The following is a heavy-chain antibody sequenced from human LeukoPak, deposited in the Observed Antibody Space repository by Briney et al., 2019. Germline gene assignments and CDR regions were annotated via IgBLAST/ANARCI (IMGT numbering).Heavy chain of an antibody. V-gene: IGHV3-30*04. J-gene: IGHJ6*02. CDR2: ISYDGSNK. D-gene: IGHD3-16*01. Sequence: PGRSLRLSCAASGFTFSNYAMHWVRQAPGKGLEWMAVISYDGSNKYYADSVKGRFTISRDNSKNTLYLQMNSLRAEDTAVYYCARDRIPVKSRVTFPFYYYYGMDVWGQGTTVTVSS. CDR3: ARDRIPVKSRVTFPFYYYYGMDV. CDR1: GFTFSNYA.